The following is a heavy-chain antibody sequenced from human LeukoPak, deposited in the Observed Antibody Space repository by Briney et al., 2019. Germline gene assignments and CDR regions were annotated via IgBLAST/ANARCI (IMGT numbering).Heavy chain of an antibody. CDR2: FDPEDGET. V-gene: IGHV1-24*01. D-gene: IGHD3-9*01. CDR3: ATDSIRGHFDWSIQPIQH. CDR1: GYTLTELS. Sequence: ASVKVSCKVSGYTLTELSIHWVRQAPGKGLEWMGGFDPEDGETIYAQKFQGRVTMTEDTSTDTAYMELSSLRSEDTAVYYCATDSIRGHFDWSIQPIQHWGQGTLVTVSS. J-gene: IGHJ1*01.